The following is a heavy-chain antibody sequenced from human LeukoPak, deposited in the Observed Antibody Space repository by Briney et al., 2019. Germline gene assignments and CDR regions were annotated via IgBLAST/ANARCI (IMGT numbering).Heavy chain of an antibody. D-gene: IGHD5-18*01. CDR3: ARARRIQLWLLYY. CDR1: GYTFTGYY. Sequence: ASVKVSCKASGYTFTGYYMHWVRQAPGQGLEWMGWINPNSGGTNYAQKFQGRVTMTRDTSISTAYMELSGLRSDDTAVYYCARARRIQLWLLYYWGQGTLVTVSS. CDR2: INPNSGGT. J-gene: IGHJ4*02. V-gene: IGHV1-2*02.